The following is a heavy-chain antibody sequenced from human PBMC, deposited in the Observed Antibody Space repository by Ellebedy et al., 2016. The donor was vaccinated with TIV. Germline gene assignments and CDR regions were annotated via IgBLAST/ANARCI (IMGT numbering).Heavy chain of an antibody. D-gene: IGHD1-26*01. CDR1: GYSFTIYW. CDR3: ARGSWELHPSDFDY. J-gene: IGHJ4*02. CDR2: IYPGDSDT. V-gene: IGHV5-51*01. Sequence: GESLKISCHGSGYSFTIYWIAWVRQMPGKGLEWMGIIYPGDSDTRYSPSFQGQVTISADKSISTAYLQWSSLKASDTAMYYCARGSWELHPSDFDYWGQGTLVTVSS.